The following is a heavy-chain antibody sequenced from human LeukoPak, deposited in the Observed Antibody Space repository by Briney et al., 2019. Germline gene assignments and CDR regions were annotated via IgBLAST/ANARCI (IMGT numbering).Heavy chain of an antibody. CDR1: GGSFSGYY. CDR3: ARGRLARNWFDP. CDR2: INHSGST. J-gene: IGHJ5*02. Sequence: TSETLSLTCAVYGGSFSGYYWSWIRQPPGKGLEWIGEINHSGSTNYNPSLKSRVTISVDTSKNQFSLNLISVTAADTAVYYCARGRLARNWFDPWGQGTLVTVSS. V-gene: IGHV4-34*01.